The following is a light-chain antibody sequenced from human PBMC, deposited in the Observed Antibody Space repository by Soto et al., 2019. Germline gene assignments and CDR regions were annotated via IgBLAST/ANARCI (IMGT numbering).Light chain of an antibody. CDR3: QHRANWPLT. V-gene: IGKV3-15*01. CDR2: SAS. Sequence: EIVMTQSPATLSVSPGERAILSCRASQSISDTLAWYQQKPGQAPRLLIYSASRRATGFPARFSGSGSGTDFTLTISSLEPEDFALYYCQHRANWPLTFGGGTKVDI. CDR1: QSISDT. J-gene: IGKJ4*01.